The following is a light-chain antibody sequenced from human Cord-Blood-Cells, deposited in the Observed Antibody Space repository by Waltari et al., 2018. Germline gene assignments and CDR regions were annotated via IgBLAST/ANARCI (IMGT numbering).Light chain of an antibody. Sequence: QSALTQPRSVSGSPGQSVTIPCTATSSHAGGFNSVPWYQQHPGKAPKLMIYDVSKRPSGVPDRFSGSKSGNTASLTISGLQAEDEADYYCCSYAGSYTYVVFGGGTKLTVL. CDR1: SSHAGGFNS. CDR2: DVS. V-gene: IGLV2-11*01. J-gene: IGLJ2*01. CDR3: CSYAGSYTYVV.